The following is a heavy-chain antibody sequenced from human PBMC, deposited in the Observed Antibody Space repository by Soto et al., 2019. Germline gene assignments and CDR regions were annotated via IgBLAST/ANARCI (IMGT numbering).Heavy chain of an antibody. V-gene: IGHV3-48*01. Sequence: EVQLVESGGGLVQPGGSLRLSCAASGFTFSSYSMNWVRQAPGKGLEWVSYISSSSSTIYYADSVKGRFTISRDNAKNSRYLQMNSLRAEDTAVYYCARDLVSVDTAMFTFDPWGQGTLVTVSS. CDR1: GFTFSSYS. CDR2: ISSSSSTI. D-gene: IGHD5-18*01. J-gene: IGHJ5*02. CDR3: ARDLVSVDTAMFTFDP.